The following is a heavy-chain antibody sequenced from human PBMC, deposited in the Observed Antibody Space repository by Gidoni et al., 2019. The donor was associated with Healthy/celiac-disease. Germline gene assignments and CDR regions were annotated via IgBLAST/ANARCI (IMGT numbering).Heavy chain of an antibody. D-gene: IGHD2-15*01. J-gene: IGHJ5*02. CDR2: IIPILGIA. CDR3: ARGRVVVNGGDWFDP. V-gene: IGHV1-69*04. Sequence: QAQPVPPGAEVKNPGSSVKVSCKASGGTFCSYAISWVRQAPRQGLAWMGGIIPILGIANYAQKFQGRVTITADKSTSTAYMELSSLRSEDTAVYYCARGRVVVNGGDWFDPWGQGTLVTVSS. CDR1: GGTFCSYA.